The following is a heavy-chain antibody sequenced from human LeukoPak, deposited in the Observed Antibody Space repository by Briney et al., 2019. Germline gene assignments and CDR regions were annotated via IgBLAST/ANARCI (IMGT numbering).Heavy chain of an antibody. J-gene: IGHJ1*01. CDR2: IWYDGSDK. Sequence: PGGSLRLSCAASGFTFSSYGMHWVRQAPGKGLEWVAVIWYDGSDKYYADSVKSRFTISRDNSKSTLYLQMNSLRAEDTAVYYCATEGFVVAAAGHIGYFQHWGQGTLVTVSS. V-gene: IGHV3-33*01. CDR1: GFTFSSYG. D-gene: IGHD6-13*01. CDR3: ATEGFVVAAAGHIGYFQH.